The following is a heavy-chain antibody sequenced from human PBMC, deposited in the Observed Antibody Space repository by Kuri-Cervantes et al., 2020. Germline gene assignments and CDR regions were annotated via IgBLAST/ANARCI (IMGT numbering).Heavy chain of an antibody. CDR1: GFTFSSFW. V-gene: IGHV3-23*01. CDR3: ARDAGSGSYSDY. J-gene: IGHJ4*02. D-gene: IGHD3-10*01. Sequence: GESLKISCAASGFTFSSFWMHWVRQAPGKGLVWVSAISGSGGSTYYADSVKGRFTISRNNSKNTLYLQMNSLRAEDTAVYYCARDAGSGSYSDYWGQGTLVTVSS. CDR2: ISGSGGST.